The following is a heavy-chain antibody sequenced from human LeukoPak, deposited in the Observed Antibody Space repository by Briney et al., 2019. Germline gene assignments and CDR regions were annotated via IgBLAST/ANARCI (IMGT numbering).Heavy chain of an antibody. Sequence: PETLSLTCTVSPSSITRGQYWGWIRQPPGKGLEWIGSMYHSGTTYYNASLKSRVTISLDTSKTQFSLRLKSVTAADTAIYYCARHRQYMDAWGKGTTVTVSS. J-gene: IGHJ6*03. CDR3: ARHRQYMDA. CDR1: PSSITRGQY. D-gene: IGHD3-16*02. CDR2: MYHSGTT. V-gene: IGHV4-38-2*02.